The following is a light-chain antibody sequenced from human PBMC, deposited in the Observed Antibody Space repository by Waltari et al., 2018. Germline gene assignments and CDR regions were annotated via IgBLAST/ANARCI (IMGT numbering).Light chain of an antibody. CDR2: GAA. V-gene: IGKV3-20*01. CDR3: QQYGSSPPAYT. J-gene: IGKJ2*01. CDR1: QSVSSSF. Sequence: EIVLTQSPGPLSLSPGERATFSCRATQSVSSSFLAWYQHKPGQAPRLLIYGAATRATGIPDRFSGSGSGTDFTLTISRLEPEDFAVYYCQQYGSSPPAYTFGQGTKLEIK.